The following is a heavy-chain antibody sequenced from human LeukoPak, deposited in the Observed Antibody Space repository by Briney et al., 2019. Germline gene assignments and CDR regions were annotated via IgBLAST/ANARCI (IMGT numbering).Heavy chain of an antibody. D-gene: IGHD3-22*01. Sequence: SETLSLTCTVSGGPISSGGYYWSWIRQHPGKGLEWIGYIYYSGSTYYNPSLKSRVTISVDTSKNQFSLKLSSVTAADTAVYYCARGEPYYYDSSGYYRPLNWFDPWGQGTLVTVSS. CDR2: IYYSGST. J-gene: IGHJ5*02. V-gene: IGHV4-31*03. CDR1: GGPISSGGYY. CDR3: ARGEPYYYDSSGYYRPLNWFDP.